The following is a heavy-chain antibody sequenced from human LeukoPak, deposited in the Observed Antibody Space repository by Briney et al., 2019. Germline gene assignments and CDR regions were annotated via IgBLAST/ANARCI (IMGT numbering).Heavy chain of an antibody. Sequence: WVRQPPGKGLEWIGSIYYSGSTYYNPSLKSRVTISVDTSKNQFSLKLSSVTAADTAVYYCARDNVHTAMVDYWGQGTLVTVSS. D-gene: IGHD5-18*01. CDR3: ARDNVHTAMVDY. CDR2: IYYSGST. V-gene: IGHV4-39*07. J-gene: IGHJ4*02.